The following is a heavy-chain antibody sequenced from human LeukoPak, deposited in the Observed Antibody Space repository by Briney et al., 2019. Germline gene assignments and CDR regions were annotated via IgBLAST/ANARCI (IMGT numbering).Heavy chain of an antibody. Sequence: GGSLRLSCAASGFTFSSSAMSWVRQAPRKGLEWVSLISGNGDSKYYADSVKGRFTISRDNSKNSLYLQMNSLRAEDTAVYYCARSEDGRWFLDAFDIWGQGTMVTVSS. CDR2: ISGNGDSK. V-gene: IGHV3-23*01. J-gene: IGHJ3*02. D-gene: IGHD4-23*01. CDR3: ARSEDGRWFLDAFDI. CDR1: GFTFSSSA.